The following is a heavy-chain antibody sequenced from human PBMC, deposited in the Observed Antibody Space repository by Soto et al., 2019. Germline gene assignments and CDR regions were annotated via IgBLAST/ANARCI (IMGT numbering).Heavy chain of an antibody. Sequence: QVKLVRLGPRVKNLGASVRAPSKAPGYTFGSYVISWVRQAPGQGLEWMGWISAYNGNTNYAQKLQGRVTMTTDTSTSTAYMEVRSLRSDDTAVYYCARSIAAAVDLDYWGQGTLVTVSS. V-gene: IGHV1-18*01. D-gene: IGHD6-13*01. CDR3: ARSIAAAVDLDY. J-gene: IGHJ4*02. CDR1: GYTFGSYV. CDR2: ISAYNGNT.